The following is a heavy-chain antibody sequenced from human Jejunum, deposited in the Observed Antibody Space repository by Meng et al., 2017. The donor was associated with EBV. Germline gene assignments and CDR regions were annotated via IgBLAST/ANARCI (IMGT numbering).Heavy chain of an antibody. D-gene: IGHD2-21*02. CDR1: GFTFRTYT. V-gene: IGHV3-23*01. J-gene: IGHJ4*02. CDR2: ISDGGDST. Sequence: DVQLLESGGALVQPGGSLRLSCAASGFTFRTYTMNWVRQAPGKGLEWVSVISDGGDSTDYADSVRGRFTISRDNSKNTLFLQMKSLRAEDTAVYYCARDRAGVTDVFDYWGQGTLVTVSS. CDR3: ARDRAGVTDVFDY.